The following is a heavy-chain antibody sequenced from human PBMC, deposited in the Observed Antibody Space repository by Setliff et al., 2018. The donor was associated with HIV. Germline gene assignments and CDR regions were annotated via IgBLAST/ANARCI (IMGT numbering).Heavy chain of an antibody. D-gene: IGHD3-10*01. Sequence: SETLSLTCTVSGGSINNYYWSWIRQPPGKGLEWIGYIYPNGSPDYPSGNIVYNPSFRSRVTLSLNTSKNQFSLKLTSVTAADAAVYYCTGDYNSGSYRFDYWGQGTPVTVSS. J-gene: IGHJ4*02. CDR3: TGDYNSGSYRFDY. V-gene: IGHV4-4*08. CDR1: GGSINNYY. CDR2: IYPNGSP.